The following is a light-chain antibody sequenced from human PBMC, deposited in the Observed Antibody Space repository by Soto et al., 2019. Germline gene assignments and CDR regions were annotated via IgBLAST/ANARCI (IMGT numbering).Light chain of an antibody. J-gene: IGLJ1*01. CDR2: SNN. Sequence: QSVLSQPPSASGTPGQTVTISCSGSNSNIGTKTVNWFQHLPGTAPKLLMYSNNQRPSGVPDRFSGSKSGASASLVISGLQSKDEGDYYCQSYDSTLSARYVFGTGTKLTVL. V-gene: IGLV1-44*01. CDR3: QSYDSTLSARYV. CDR1: NSNIGTKT.